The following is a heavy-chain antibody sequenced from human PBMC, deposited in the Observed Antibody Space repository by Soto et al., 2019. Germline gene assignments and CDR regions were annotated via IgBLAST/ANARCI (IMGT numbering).Heavy chain of an antibody. CDR1: GFTFSSYA. Sequence: GGSLRLSYAASGFTFSSYAMSWVRQAPGNGLEWVSAISGSGGSTYYADSVKGRFTISRDNSKNTLYLQMNSLRAEDTAVYYCAKNLIFARYYYYYYMDVWGKGTTVTVSS. V-gene: IGHV3-23*01. J-gene: IGHJ6*03. CDR3: AKNLIFARYYYYYYMDV. D-gene: IGHD3-3*01. CDR2: ISGSGGST.